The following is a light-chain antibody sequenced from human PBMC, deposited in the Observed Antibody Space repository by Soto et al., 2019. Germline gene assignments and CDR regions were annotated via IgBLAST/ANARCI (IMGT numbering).Light chain of an antibody. CDR2: GAS. J-gene: IGKJ1*01. CDR3: QQYNNWPPVT. V-gene: IGKV3-15*01. CDR1: QSVSSN. Sequence: EIVMTQSPATLSVSPGERATLSCRASQSVSSNLAWYQQKPGQAPRLLIYGASTRATGIPGRFSGSGSGTEFTLSISSLQSEDFAVYYCQQYNNWPPVTFGQGTKVDIK.